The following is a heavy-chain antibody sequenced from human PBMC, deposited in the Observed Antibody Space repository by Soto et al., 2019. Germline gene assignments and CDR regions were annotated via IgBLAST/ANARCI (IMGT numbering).Heavy chain of an antibody. J-gene: IGHJ3*02. V-gene: IGHV1-46*03. CDR3: APTRIAVAGMGAFDI. CDR2: INPSGGST. CDR1: GYTFTSYY. Sequence: GASVKVSCKASGYTFTSYYMHWVRQAPGQGLEWMGIINPSGGSTSYAQKFQGRVTMTRDTSTSTVYMELSSLRSEDTFVYYCAPTRIAVAGMGAFDIWGQGTMVTVSS. D-gene: IGHD6-19*01.